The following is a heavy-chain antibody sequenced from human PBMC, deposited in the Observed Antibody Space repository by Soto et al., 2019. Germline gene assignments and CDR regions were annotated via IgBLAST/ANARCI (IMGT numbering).Heavy chain of an antibody. CDR1: GYTFTSYG. D-gene: IGHD2-15*01. CDR3: ARDQGYCSGGSCYSSGFDY. CDR2: ISAYNGNT. Sequence: QVQLVQSGAEVKKPGASVKVSCKASGYTFTSYGISWVRQAPGQGLEWMGWISAYNGNTNYAQKLQGRVTMTTDTSTSTAYMELRSLRSDDTAVYSCARDQGYCSGGSCYSSGFDYWGQGTLVTVSS. J-gene: IGHJ4*02. V-gene: IGHV1-18*01.